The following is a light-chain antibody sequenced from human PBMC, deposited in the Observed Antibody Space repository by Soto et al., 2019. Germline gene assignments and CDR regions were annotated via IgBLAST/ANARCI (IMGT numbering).Light chain of an antibody. CDR2: DAS. Sequence: EIQMTQSPSYLSTSVGDRVTITCRAGQSISRYLNWYQQRPGKAPKLLIYDASSLESGVPSRFSGSGFGTEFTLTISILQPDDFATYYCQQYNSYSITFGQGTRLEI. J-gene: IGKJ5*01. V-gene: IGKV1-5*01. CDR1: QSISRY. CDR3: QQYNSYSIT.